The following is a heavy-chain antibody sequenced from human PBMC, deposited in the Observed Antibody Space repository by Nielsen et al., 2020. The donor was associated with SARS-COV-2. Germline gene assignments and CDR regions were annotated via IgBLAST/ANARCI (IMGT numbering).Heavy chain of an antibody. D-gene: IGHD5-24*01. V-gene: IGHV4-59*01. CDR2: IFYRGNT. CDR3: VRIGMATISVDY. J-gene: IGHJ4*02. CDR1: GGSLSSYY. Sequence: SETLSLTCTVSGGSLSSYYWSWIRQSPGKGLEWIGYIFYRGNTNYKPSLKSRVTISVDTSKNQFSLKVNSVTAADTAVYYCVRIGMATISVDYWGRGTLVTVSS.